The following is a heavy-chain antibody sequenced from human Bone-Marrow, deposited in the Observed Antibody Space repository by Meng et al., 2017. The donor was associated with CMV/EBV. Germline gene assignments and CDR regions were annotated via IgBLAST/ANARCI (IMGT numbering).Heavy chain of an antibody. CDR3: ARDLTVTTSYYYGMDV. V-gene: IGHV4-39*07. CDR1: GDSIISYY. CDR2: IYYSGST. J-gene: IGHJ6*02. Sequence: SETLSLTCIVSGDSIISYYWSWIRQPPGKGLEWIGSIYYSGSTYYNPSLKSRVTISVDTSKNQFSLKLSSVTAADTAVYYCARDLTVTTSYYYGMDVWGQGTTVTVSS. D-gene: IGHD4-17*01.